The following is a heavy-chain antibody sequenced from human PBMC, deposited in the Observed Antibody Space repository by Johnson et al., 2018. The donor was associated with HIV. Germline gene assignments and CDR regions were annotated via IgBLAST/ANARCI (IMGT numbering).Heavy chain of an antibody. J-gene: IGHJ3*02. CDR3: ASPILFDSSGATDAFDI. CDR1: GFTFSNYA. D-gene: IGHD3-22*01. CDR2: IYSGGST. Sequence: VESGGGLVQPGGSMRLSCAASGFTFSNYAMSWVRQAPGKGLEWVSVIYSGGSTYYADSVKGRFTISRDNSKNTLYLQMNSLRAEDMAVYYCASPILFDSSGATDAFDIWGQGTMVTVSS. V-gene: IGHV3-66*02.